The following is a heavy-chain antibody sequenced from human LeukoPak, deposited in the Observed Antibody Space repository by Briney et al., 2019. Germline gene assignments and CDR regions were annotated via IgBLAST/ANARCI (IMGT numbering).Heavy chain of an antibody. CDR3: STVYYG. J-gene: IGHJ4*02. Sequence: WGSHRLSCAASGFTFSNVKMSWVRQAPGKGLEWVGRIKSKTKGGTIEYAAPVKGRFTISRDDSKNTLYLEMNSLKTEDTGVYYCSTVYYGWGQGTLVTVSS. D-gene: IGHD3-22*01. CDR2: IKSKTKGGTI. CDR1: GFTFSNVK. V-gene: IGHV3-15*01.